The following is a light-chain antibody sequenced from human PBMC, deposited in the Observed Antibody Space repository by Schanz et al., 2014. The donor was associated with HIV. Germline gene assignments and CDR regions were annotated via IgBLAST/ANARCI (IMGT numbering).Light chain of an antibody. Sequence: DIQMTQSPSTLSASIGDRVTITCRASHYISSWLAWYQQRPGQAPNLLIYRASTLETGVSSRFSGSGSGTEFTLTISSLQPDDFATYYCQQYDKYSYSFGQGTKLEIK. CDR1: HYISSW. J-gene: IGKJ2*03. CDR2: RAS. CDR3: QQYDKYSYS. V-gene: IGKV1-5*03.